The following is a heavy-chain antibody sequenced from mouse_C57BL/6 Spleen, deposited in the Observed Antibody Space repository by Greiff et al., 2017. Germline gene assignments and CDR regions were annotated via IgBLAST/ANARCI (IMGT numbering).Heavy chain of an antibody. D-gene: IGHD4-1*01. CDR2: IYPGDGDT. CDR3: ARRPLGLDFDY. Sequence: QVQLKESGAELVKPGASVKISCKASGYAFSSYWMNWVKQWPGKGLEWIGQIYPGDGDTNYNGKFKGKATLTADKSSSTAYLQLSSLTSEDSAVYFCARRPLGLDFDYWGQGTTLTVSS. CDR1: GYAFSSYW. V-gene: IGHV1-80*01. J-gene: IGHJ2*01.